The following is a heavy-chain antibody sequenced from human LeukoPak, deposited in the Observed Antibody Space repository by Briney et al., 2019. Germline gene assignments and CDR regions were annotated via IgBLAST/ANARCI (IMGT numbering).Heavy chain of an antibody. CDR2: IYYSGTT. CDR3: ASTYYDFWSAYFDY. D-gene: IGHD3-3*01. Sequence: SETLSLTCTVSSGSISSSSYYWGWIRQPPGKGLEWIGSIYYSGTTNYNPSLKSRVTISVDTSKNQFSLKLSSVTAADTAVYYCASTYYDFWSAYFDYWGQGTLVTVSS. CDR1: SGSISSSSYY. V-gene: IGHV4-39*07. J-gene: IGHJ4*02.